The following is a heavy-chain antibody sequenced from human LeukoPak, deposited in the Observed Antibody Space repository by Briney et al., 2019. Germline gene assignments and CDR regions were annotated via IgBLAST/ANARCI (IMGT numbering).Heavy chain of an antibody. CDR3: ARGPDYYEPGGYLYYYMDV. J-gene: IGHJ6*03. Sequence: GGSLRLSCAASGFTFSSYWMHWVRQAPGKGLVWVSCINGDGSTTSYADSVKGRFTISRDNAKNTVYLQMNSLRAEDTAVYYCARGPDYYEPGGYLYYYMDVWGKGTTVTISS. CDR2: INGDGSTT. V-gene: IGHV3-74*01. CDR1: GFTFSSYW. D-gene: IGHD3-22*01.